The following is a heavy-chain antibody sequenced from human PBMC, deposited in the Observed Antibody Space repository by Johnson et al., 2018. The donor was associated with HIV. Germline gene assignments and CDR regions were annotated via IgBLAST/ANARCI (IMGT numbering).Heavy chain of an antibody. CDR1: GFTFGDYA. D-gene: IGHD6-13*01. J-gene: IGHJ3*02. CDR2: IYSGGST. CDR3: AKDQWTSSWTNDAFDI. Sequence: VQLVESGGGLVQPGRSLRLSCTASGFTFGDYAMSWVRQAPGKGLEWVSVIYSGGSTYYADSVKGRFTIYRDKSKNTLYLQMNSLRAEDTAVYYCAKDQWTSSWTNDAFDIWGQGTMVTVSS. V-gene: IGHV3-66*01.